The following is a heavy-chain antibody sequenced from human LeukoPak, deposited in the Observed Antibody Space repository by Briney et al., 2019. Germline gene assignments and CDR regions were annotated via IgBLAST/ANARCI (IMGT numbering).Heavy chain of an antibody. D-gene: IGHD6-19*01. J-gene: IGHJ4*02. Sequence: PGGSLRLSCAASGFTFDDYAMHWVRQAPGKGLEWVSGISWNSGSIGYADSVKGRFTISRDNAKNSLYLQMNSLRAEDTALYYCAKGRRGRGWYGDYWGQGTLVTVSS. CDR2: ISWNSGSI. CDR3: AKGRRGRGWYGDY. CDR1: GFTFDDYA. V-gene: IGHV3-9*01.